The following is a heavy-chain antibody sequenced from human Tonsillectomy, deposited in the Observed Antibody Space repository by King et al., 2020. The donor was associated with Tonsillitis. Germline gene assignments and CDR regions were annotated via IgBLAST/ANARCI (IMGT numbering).Heavy chain of an antibody. D-gene: IGHD4-23*01. CDR2: IYPTDSDT. Sequence: VQLVESGAEVKKPGESLKISCKASGYSFTNYWIAWVRQMPGKGLEWMGIIYPTDSDTGYNPSFQGQVTISADKSISTAYLQWNSLKSSDTAIYYCARQGGYGGAVYFDYWGQGTLVTVSS. J-gene: IGHJ4*02. V-gene: IGHV5-51*01. CDR3: ARQGGYGGAVYFDY. CDR1: GYSFTNYW.